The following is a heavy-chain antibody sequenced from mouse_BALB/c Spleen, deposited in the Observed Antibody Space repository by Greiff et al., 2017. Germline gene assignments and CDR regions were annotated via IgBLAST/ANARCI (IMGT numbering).Heavy chain of an antibody. J-gene: IGHJ2*01. V-gene: IGHV5-17*02. CDR3: ARSTMITTTDYFDY. CDR2: ISSGSSTI. Sequence: QLVESGGGLVQPGGSRKLSCAASGFTFSSFGMHWVRQAPEKGLEWVAYISSGSSTIYYADTVKGRFTISRDNPTNTLFLQMTSLRSEDTAMYYCARSTMITTTDYFDYWGQGTTLTVSS. D-gene: IGHD2-4*01. CDR1: GFTFSSFG.